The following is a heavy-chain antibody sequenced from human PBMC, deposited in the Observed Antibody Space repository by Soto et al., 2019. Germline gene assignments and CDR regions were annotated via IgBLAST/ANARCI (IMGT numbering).Heavy chain of an antibody. D-gene: IGHD2-8*01. CDR2: ISGSGNIT. CDR1: GFTFSSHE. Sequence: GGSLRLSCAASGFTFSSHEMNWVRQAPGKGLEWISYISGSGNITYYADSVKGRFTISRDNAQKSLYLQMNSLRVEDTAVYYCARGGVYWGQGTLVTVSS. V-gene: IGHV3-48*03. J-gene: IGHJ4*02. CDR3: ARGGVY.